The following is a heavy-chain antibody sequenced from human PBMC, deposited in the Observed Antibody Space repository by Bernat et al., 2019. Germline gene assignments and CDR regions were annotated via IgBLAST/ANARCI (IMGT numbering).Heavy chain of an antibody. J-gene: IGHJ5*02. Sequence: EVPLLESGGDLIQPGGSLRLSCEASGFTFSNHPMSWARQAPGKGLEWVSAISSNGGSTYYADSVRGRFTISRDNSKNTLYLQMNSLRAEDTALYYCVKDIRDGGNFGWFDPWGQGTPVTVSS. D-gene: IGHD5-24*01. V-gene: IGHV3-23*01. CDR3: VKDIRDGGNFGWFDP. CDR1: GFTFSNHP. CDR2: ISSNGGST.